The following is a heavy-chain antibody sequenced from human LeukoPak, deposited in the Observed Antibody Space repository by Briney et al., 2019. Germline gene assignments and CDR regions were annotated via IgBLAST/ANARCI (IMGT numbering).Heavy chain of an antibody. CDR2: LSTSSSYI. Sequence: GGSLRLSCAASGFTFSSYSMNWVRQAPGKGLEWVSSLSTSSSYIYYADSLKGRFTISRDNAKNSLYLQMNSLRAEDTAVYYCARSQGTIPDSVPLDIWGQGTMVTVSS. CDR3: ARSQGTIPDSVPLDI. J-gene: IGHJ3*02. D-gene: IGHD5/OR15-5a*01. CDR1: GFTFSSYS. V-gene: IGHV3-21*01.